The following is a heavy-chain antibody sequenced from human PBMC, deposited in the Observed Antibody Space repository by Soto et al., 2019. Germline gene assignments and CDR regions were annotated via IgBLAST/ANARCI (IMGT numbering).Heavy chain of an antibody. V-gene: IGHV3-48*01. Sequence: GGSLRLSCAASGFTFSSYSMNWVRQAPGKGLEWVSYISSSSSTIYYADSVKGRFTISRDNAKNSLYLQMNSLRAEDTAVYYCARSSYYYGSGPLDYWGQGTLVTVSS. J-gene: IGHJ4*02. CDR2: ISSSSSTI. D-gene: IGHD3-10*01. CDR3: ARSSYYYGSGPLDY. CDR1: GFTFSSYS.